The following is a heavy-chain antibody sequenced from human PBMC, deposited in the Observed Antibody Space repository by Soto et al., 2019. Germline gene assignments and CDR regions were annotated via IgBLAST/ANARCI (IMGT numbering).Heavy chain of an antibody. V-gene: IGHV1-69*12. CDR1: GGTFSSYA. CDR2: IIPIFGTA. J-gene: IGHJ3*02. D-gene: IGHD2-21*02. Sequence: QVQLVQSGAEVKKPGSSVKVSCKASGGTFSSYAISWVRQAPGQGLEWMGGIIPIFGTANYAQKFQGRVTITADESTSTAYMELSSLRSEDTAVHYCARALAVVTAIPDAFDIWGQGTMVTVSS. CDR3: ARALAVVTAIPDAFDI.